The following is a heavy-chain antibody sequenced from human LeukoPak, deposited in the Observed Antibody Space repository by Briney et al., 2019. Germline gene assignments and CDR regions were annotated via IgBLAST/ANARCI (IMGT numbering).Heavy chain of an antibody. V-gene: IGHV1-69*13. J-gene: IGHJ6*02. CDR3: ARDLPQFGSLLYSGYSFGYYGMDV. Sequence: SVKVSCKASGGTFSSYAISWVRQAPGQGLEWMGGIIPIFGTANYAQKFQGRVTITADESTSTAYMELRSLRSDDTAVYYCARDLPQFGSLLYSGYSFGYYGMDVWGQGTTVTVSS. D-gene: IGHD5-12*01. CDR1: GGTFSSYA. CDR2: IIPIFGTA.